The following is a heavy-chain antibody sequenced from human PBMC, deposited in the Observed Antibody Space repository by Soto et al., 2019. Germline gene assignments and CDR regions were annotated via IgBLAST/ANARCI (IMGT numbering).Heavy chain of an antibody. CDR2: INHSGST. CDR3: ARGRVVPAAKYVYYYGMDV. V-gene: IGHV4-34*01. J-gene: IGHJ6*02. D-gene: IGHD2-2*01. Sequence: PSETLSLTCAVYGGSFSGYYWSWIRQPPGKGLEWIGEINHSGSTNYNPSLKSRVTISVDTSKNQFSLKLSSVTAADTAVYYCARGRVVPAAKYVYYYGMDVWGQGTTVTVSS. CDR1: GGSFSGYY.